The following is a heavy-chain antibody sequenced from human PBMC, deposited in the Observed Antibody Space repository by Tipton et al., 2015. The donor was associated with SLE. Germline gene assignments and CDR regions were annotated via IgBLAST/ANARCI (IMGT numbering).Heavy chain of an antibody. J-gene: IGHJ6*02. CDR2: ISWYSGSI. Sequence: SLRLSCAASGFTFDDYAMHWVRQAPGKGLEWVSGISWYSGSIGYADSVKGRFTISRDNAKNSLYLQMNSLRAEDTALYYCARWDSSGYYGNYYYYGMDVWGQGTTVTVSS. CDR3: ARWDSSGYYGNYYYYGMDV. V-gene: IGHV3-9*01. CDR1: GFTFDDYA. D-gene: IGHD3-22*01.